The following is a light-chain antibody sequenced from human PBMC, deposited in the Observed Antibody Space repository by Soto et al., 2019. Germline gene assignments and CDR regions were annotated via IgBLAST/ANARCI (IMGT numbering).Light chain of an antibody. CDR2: EGS. Sequence: QSALTQPASVSGSPGQSITISCTGTSSDVGSYNFVSWYQQHPGKAPKLMIYEGSERPSGVSNRFSGSKSGNTASLTISGVQAEDEADYYCCSYAGSSTYVFGGGTQLTVL. CDR1: SSDVGSYNF. CDR3: CSYAGSSTYV. V-gene: IGLV2-23*01. J-gene: IGLJ7*01.